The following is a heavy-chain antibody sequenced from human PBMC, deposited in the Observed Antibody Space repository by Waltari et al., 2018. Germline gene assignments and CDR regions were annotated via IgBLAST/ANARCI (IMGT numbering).Heavy chain of an antibody. D-gene: IGHD3-3*01. Sequence: QVQLQESGPGLVTPSETLSLTCKVSGYPISSNYYWGWIRQPPGKGPEWIGTIYHTGRTYYNPSLKSRVTISVETSKNQFSLNLNSVTAADTAVYYCARGAYHDFWSGDYPYNWFDPWGQGTLVTVSS. CDR1: GYPISSNYY. CDR2: IYHTGRT. CDR3: ARGAYHDFWSGDYPYNWFDP. J-gene: IGHJ5*02. V-gene: IGHV4-38-2*02.